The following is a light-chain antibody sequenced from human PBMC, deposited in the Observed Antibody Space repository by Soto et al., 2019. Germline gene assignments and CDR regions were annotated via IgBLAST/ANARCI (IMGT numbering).Light chain of an antibody. CDR3: SSYTSSSTKL. V-gene: IGLV2-14*01. J-gene: IGLJ3*02. CDR1: SSDVGGYKY. CDR2: EVS. Sequence: QSALTQPASVSGSPGQSITISCTGTSSDVGGYKYVSWYQQHPGKAPKLMIYEVSNRPSGVSNRFSGSKSGNTASLTISGLQADDEADYYCSSYTSSSTKLFGGGTKLTVL.